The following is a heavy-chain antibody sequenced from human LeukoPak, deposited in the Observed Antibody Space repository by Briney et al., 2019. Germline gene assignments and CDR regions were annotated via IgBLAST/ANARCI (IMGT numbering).Heavy chain of an antibody. V-gene: IGHV4-34*01. D-gene: IGHD1-14*01. Sequence: SETLSLTCAVYGGSFNDYYWTWIRQSPGKGLEWIGEINHSGSTSYNPSLKSRVTISVDASKSQFSLKLNSVTAADKAVYYCTRRKGPYDYWGQGTLVTVSS. CDR2: INHSGST. CDR1: GGSFNDYY. J-gene: IGHJ4*02. CDR3: TRRKGPYDY.